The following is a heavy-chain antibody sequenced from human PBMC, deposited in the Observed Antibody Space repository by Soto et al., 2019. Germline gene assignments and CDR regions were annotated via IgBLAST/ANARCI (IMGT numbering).Heavy chain of an antibody. CDR3: ARVLYYSDGSCYSGLWFAP. CDR2: IIPILGIA. Sequence: AASVNVSCKASGGAFSSYTISWVRQAPGQGLEWMGRIIPILGIANYAQKFQGRVTLPKKKSTSKAYMELVSLRSEDTAVYYCARVLYYSDGSCYSGLWFAPQGQGTLDTVSS. J-gene: IGHJ5*02. V-gene: IGHV1-69*02. D-gene: IGHD2-15*01. CDR1: GGAFSSYT.